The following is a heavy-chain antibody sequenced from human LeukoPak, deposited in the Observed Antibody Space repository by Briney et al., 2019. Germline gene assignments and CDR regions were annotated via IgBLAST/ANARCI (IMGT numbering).Heavy chain of an antibody. J-gene: IGHJ5*02. D-gene: IGHD2-2*01. CDR2: IYYSGST. V-gene: IGHV4-39*07. CDR3: ARAVVVPAAMGGWFDP. CDR1: GGSITSSSYH. Sequence: SETLSLTCTVSGGSITSSSYHGGWIRQPPGKGPEWIGSIYYSGSTYYNPSLKSRVTISVDTSKNQFSLKLSSVTAADTAVYYCARAVVVPAAMGGWFDPWGQGTLVTVSS.